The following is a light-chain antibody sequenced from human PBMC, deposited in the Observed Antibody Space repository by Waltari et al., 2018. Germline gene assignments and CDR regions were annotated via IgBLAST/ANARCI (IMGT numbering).Light chain of an antibody. CDR3: CSYAGTYTFWV. CDR1: SNDVGGYNS. V-gene: IGLV2-11*03. J-gene: IGLJ3*02. CDR2: DVS. Sequence: GQSVTISCTGTSNDVGGYNSVSWYQQHPDKAPKLMIFDVSKRPSGVPDRFSGSKSGNTASLTISGLQAEDEADYYCCSYAGTYTFWVFGGGTKLTVL.